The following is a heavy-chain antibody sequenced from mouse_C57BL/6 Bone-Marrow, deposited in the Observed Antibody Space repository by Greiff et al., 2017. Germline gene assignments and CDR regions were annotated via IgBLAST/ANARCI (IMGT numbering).Heavy chain of an antibody. CDR1: GYSFTSYY. D-gene: IGHD2-4*01. CDR3: ARGGLRAWFAY. J-gene: IGHJ3*01. V-gene: IGHV1-66*01. CDR2: IYPGSGNT. Sequence: QVQLQQSGPELVKPGASVKISCKASGYSFTSYYIHWVKQRPGQGLEWIGWIYPGSGNTKYNEKFKGKATLTADTSSSTAYMQLSSLTSEDSAVYYCARGGLRAWFAYWGQGTLVTASA.